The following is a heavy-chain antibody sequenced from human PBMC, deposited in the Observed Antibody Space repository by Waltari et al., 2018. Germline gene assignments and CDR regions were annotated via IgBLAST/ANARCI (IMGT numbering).Heavy chain of an antibody. D-gene: IGHD3-3*01. CDR2: IFHSGST. CDR3: ARVAYSDFWSDYSSRPSFDY. J-gene: IGHJ4*02. CDR1: GSYISSNYF. Sequence: QVELQESGPGLVKPSETLSLTCKVSGSYISSNYFWVCIRQPPGKGPEWIGSIFHSGSTYYNPSLKSRVTISVDTSKNQFSLKLISVTAADTAVYYCARVAYSDFWSDYSSRPSFDYWGPGTLVTVSS. V-gene: IGHV4-38-2*02.